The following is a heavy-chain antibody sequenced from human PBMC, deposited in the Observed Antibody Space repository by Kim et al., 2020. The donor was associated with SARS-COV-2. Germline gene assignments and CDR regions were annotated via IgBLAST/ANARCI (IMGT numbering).Heavy chain of an antibody. CDR2: IYYSGST. Sequence: SETLSLTCTVSGGSISSGCYYWSWIRQHPGKGLEWIGYIYYSGSTYYNPSLKSRVTISVDTSKNQFSLKLSSVTAAATAVYYCARNSQGPSGRITMVRGVIVYAFDIWGQGTMVTVSS. J-gene: IGHJ3*02. CDR3: ARNSQGPSGRITMVRGVIVYAFDI. CDR1: GGSISSGCYY. V-gene: IGHV4-31*03. D-gene: IGHD3-10*01.